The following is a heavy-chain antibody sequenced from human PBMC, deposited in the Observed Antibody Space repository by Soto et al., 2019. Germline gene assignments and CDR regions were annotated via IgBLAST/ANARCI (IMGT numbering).Heavy chain of an antibody. CDR2: ISYTGRT. D-gene: IGHD7-27*01. J-gene: IGHJ6*02. Sequence: SSETLSLTCIVSGDSVTSGSYYWTWLRQPPGKGLEWIGYISYTGRTKYNPSLQSRVTISVDTSKNDFSLNLSSVTAADTAVYFCAREWGLLPYYVMNVWGHGTAVTVSS. CDR1: GDSVTSGSYY. V-gene: IGHV4-61*03. CDR3: AREWGLLPYYVMNV.